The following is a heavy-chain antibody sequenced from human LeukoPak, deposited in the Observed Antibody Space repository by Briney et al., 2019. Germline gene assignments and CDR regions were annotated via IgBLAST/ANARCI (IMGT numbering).Heavy chain of an antibody. D-gene: IGHD3-3*02. CDR3: AGAIFGVATGHYYYYYYMDV. CDR1: GYSFIDYY. CDR2: MNPNSGNT. J-gene: IGHJ6*03. Sequence: VASVKVSCKTSGYSFIDYYIHWVRQATGQGLEWMGWMNPNSGNTGYAQKFQGRVTITRNTSISTAYMELSSLRSEDTAVYYCAGAIFGVATGHYYYYYYMDVWGKGTTVTVSS. V-gene: IGHV1-8*03.